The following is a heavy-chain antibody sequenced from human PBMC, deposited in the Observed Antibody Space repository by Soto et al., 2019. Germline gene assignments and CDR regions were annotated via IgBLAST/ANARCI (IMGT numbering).Heavy chain of an antibody. CDR1: GFTFSSYA. CDR2: ISYDGSNK. D-gene: IGHD2-15*01. Sequence: QVQLVESGGGVVQPGRSLRLSCAASGFTFSSYAMHWVRQAPGKGLEWVAVISYDGSNKYYADSVKGRFTISRDNSKNTLYLQMNSLRAEDTAVYYCARVSCSGGSCYLSEYFQHWGQGTLVTVSS. CDR3: ARVSCSGGSCYLSEYFQH. V-gene: IGHV3-30-3*01. J-gene: IGHJ1*01.